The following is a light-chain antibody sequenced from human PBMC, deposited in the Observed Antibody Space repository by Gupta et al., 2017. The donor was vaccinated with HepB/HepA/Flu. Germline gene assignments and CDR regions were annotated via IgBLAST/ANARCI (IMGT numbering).Light chain of an antibody. CDR2: QDS. Sequence: SYELTQPPSVSVSPGQTASLTCSGDKLGDKYSCWYQQKPGQSPVLVIYQDSKRPSGIPERFSGSNSGNTATLTISGTQAMDEAYYYCQAWDSSYVVFGGGTKLTVL. J-gene: IGLJ2*01. CDR3: QAWDSSYVV. CDR1: KLGDKY. V-gene: IGLV3-1*01.